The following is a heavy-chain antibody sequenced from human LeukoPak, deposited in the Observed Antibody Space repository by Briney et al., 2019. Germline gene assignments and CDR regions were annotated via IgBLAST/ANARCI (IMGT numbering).Heavy chain of an antibody. V-gene: IGHV1-2*06. CDR3: ARESGGNPATSEDY. J-gene: IGHJ4*02. CDR1: GYTFTGYY. D-gene: IGHD4-23*01. Sequence: ASVKVSCKASGYTFTGYYMHWVRQAPGQGLEWMGRINPNSGGTNYAQKFQGRVTITADESTSTAYMELSSLRSEDTAVYYCARESGGNPATSEDYWGQGTLVTVSS. CDR2: INPNSGGT.